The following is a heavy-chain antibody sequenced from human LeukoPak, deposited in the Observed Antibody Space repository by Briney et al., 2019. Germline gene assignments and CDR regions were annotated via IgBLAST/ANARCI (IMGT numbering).Heavy chain of an antibody. J-gene: IGHJ4*02. CDR3: AKDFGVATINYYFDY. CDR1: GDIFSNYW. CDR2: ISWNSGSI. Sequence: GGSLRLSCEVSGDIFSNYWMSWVRQAPGKGLEWVSGISWNSGSIGYADSVKGRFTISRDNAKNSLYLQMNSLRAEDTALYYCAKDFGVATINYYFDYWGQGTLVTVSS. D-gene: IGHD5-12*01. V-gene: IGHV3-9*01.